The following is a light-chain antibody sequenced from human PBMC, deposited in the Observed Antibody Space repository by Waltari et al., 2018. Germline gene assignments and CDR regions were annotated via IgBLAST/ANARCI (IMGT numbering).Light chain of an antibody. V-gene: IGLV2-23*02. CDR3: CSYAGSGTYI. CDR1: TSEVGNSKL. J-gene: IGLJ1*01. Sequence: QSALTQPASVPGTPGQSITISCTGTTSEVGNSKLVSGYQHHPGKAPKLMICEVIKRPSGFSDRFSGSKSGNTASLTISGLQAEDEADYYCCSYAGSGTYIFGTGTKVTVL. CDR2: EVI.